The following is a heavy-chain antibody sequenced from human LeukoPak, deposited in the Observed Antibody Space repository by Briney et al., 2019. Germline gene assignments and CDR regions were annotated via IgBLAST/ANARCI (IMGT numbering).Heavy chain of an antibody. CDR1: GYTFTGYY. CDR2: INPSGGST. J-gene: IGHJ5*02. Sequence: ASVKVSCKASGYTFTGYYMHWVRQAPGQGLEWMGIINPSGGSTSYAQKFQGRVTMTRDMSTSTVYMELSSLRSEDTAVYYCARDSRDSRGSYWFDPWGQGTLVTVSS. V-gene: IGHV1-46*01. D-gene: IGHD3-22*01. CDR3: ARDSRDSRGSYWFDP.